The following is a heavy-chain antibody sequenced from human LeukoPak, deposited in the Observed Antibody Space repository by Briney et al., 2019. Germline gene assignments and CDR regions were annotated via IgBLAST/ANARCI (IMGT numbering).Heavy chain of an antibody. V-gene: IGHV4-4*02. J-gene: IGHJ4*02. CDR3: ATYYDISGYRFDY. CDR2: VLRSGST. CDR1: GGSISSDNW. D-gene: IGHD3-22*01. Sequence: SETLSLTCAVSGGSISSDNWWSWIRQPPGKGLEWIGEVLRSGSTNYNPSLKSRVTMSIDTSKNQFSLKLNSVTAADTAVYYCATYYDISGYRFDYWGQGTLVTVSS.